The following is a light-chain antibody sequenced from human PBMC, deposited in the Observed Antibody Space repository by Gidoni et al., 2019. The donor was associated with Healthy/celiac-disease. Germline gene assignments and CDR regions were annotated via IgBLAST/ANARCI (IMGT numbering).Light chain of an antibody. CDR3: RQRSNWPPVT. V-gene: IGKV3-11*01. Sequence: ESVLTQSPATLSLSPGERATLSCRAGQSVSSYVAWYQQKPGQAPRLLIYDASNRATGVPARFSGSGSVTEFTLTISSLEPEDFAVYYCRQRSNWPPVTFXQXTRLEIK. J-gene: IGKJ5*01. CDR2: DAS. CDR1: QSVSSY.